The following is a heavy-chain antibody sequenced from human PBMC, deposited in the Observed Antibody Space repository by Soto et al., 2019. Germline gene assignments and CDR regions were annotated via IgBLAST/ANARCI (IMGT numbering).Heavy chain of an antibody. CDR2: IYYSGST. Sequence: SETLSLTCTVSGGSISSYYWSWIRQPPGKGLEWIGYIYYSGSTNYNPSLKSRVTISVDTSKNQFSLKLSSVTAADTAVYYCASLLYGSAHYFDYWGQGTLVTVSS. CDR3: ASLLYGSAHYFDY. CDR1: GGSISSYY. D-gene: IGHD3-10*01. V-gene: IGHV4-59*01. J-gene: IGHJ4*02.